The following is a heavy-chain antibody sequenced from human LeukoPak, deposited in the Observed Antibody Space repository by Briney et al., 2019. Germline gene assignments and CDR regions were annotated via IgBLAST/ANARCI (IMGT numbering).Heavy chain of an antibody. CDR1: GFTFNSFA. CDR3: AKSLGVGGYTRYKGFDQ. J-gene: IGHJ4*02. Sequence: GGSLRLSCAASGFTFNSFAMNWVRQAPGKGLEWVSSISGSDGTSHYADFVKGRFTISRDNSKTTLYLQMTSLRAEDTAAYYCAKSLGVGGYTRYKGFDQWGQGTLVVVSS. V-gene: IGHV3-23*01. D-gene: IGHD3-16*02. CDR2: ISGSDGTS.